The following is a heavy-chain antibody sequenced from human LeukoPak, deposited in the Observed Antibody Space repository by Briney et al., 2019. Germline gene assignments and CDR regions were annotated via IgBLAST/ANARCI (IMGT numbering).Heavy chain of an antibody. V-gene: IGHV4-4*07. Sequence: SETLSLTCTVSDDSISSYYWSWIRQPAGKGLEWIGCIYTSGSTSYNPSLKSRVNISVDTSRKQLSLKVTSVTAADTAVYFCARQAAYGLYYLAHGGQGTLVTVSS. D-gene: IGHD4-17*01. CDR1: DDSISSYY. J-gene: IGHJ4*02. CDR2: IYTSGST. CDR3: ARQAAYGLYYLAH.